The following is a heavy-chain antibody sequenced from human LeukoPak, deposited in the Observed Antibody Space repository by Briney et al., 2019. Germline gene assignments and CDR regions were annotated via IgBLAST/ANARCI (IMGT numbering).Heavy chain of an antibody. D-gene: IGHD5-24*01. Sequence: ASVKVSCKASGYTFTSYDINWVRQATGQGLEWMGWMNPNSGNTGYAQKFQGRVTITRNTSISTAYMELSSLRSEDTAVYYCASSRDGYNWVLEYWGQGTLVTVSS. J-gene: IGHJ4*02. CDR1: GYTFTSYD. CDR3: ASSRDGYNWVLEY. V-gene: IGHV1-8*03. CDR2: MNPNSGNT.